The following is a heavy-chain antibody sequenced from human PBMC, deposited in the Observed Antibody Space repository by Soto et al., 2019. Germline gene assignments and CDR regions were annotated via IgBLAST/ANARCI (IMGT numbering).Heavy chain of an antibody. V-gene: IGHV1-69*12. J-gene: IGHJ3*02. CDR2: IIPIFGTA. D-gene: IGHD2-15*01. CDR1: GGTFSSYA. CDR3: ARESIVVVVAATHYDAFDI. Sequence: QVQLVQSGAEVKKPGSSVKVSCKASGGTFSSYAISWVRQAPGQGLEWMGGIIPIFGTANYAQKFQGRVTITADESTRTAYMELSSLRSEDTAVYYCARESIVVVVAATHYDAFDIWGQGTMVTVSS.